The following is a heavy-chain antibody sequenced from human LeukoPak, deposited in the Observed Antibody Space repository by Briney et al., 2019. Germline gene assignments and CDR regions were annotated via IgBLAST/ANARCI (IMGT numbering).Heavy chain of an antibody. CDR2: ISAYNGNT. V-gene: IGHV1-18*01. D-gene: IGHD2-15*01. J-gene: IGHJ5*02. Sequence: ASVKVSCKASGYTFTSYGISWVRQAPGQGLEWMGWISAYNGNTNYAQKLQGRVTMTTDTSTSIVYMELRSLRSDDTAVYYCARDRGWELGYCTGGSCYDENWFDPWGQRTLVTVSS. CDR1: GYTFTSYG. CDR3: ARDRGWELGYCTGGSCYDENWFDP.